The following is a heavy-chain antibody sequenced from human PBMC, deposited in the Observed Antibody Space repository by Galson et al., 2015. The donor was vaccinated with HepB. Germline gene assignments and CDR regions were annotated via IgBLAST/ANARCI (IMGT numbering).Heavy chain of an antibody. V-gene: IGHV3-9*01. D-gene: IGHD3-22*01. CDR2: ITWNSGSI. CDR1: GFTFDDYA. CDR3: AKALGHYYYDSSGYFDY. J-gene: IGHJ4*02. Sequence: SLRLSCAASGFTFDDYAMHWVRQAPGKGLEWVSGITWNSGSIGYAYSAKGRFTISRDNAKNSLYLQMNSLRAEDTALYYCAKALGHYYYDSSGYFDYWGQGTLVTVSS.